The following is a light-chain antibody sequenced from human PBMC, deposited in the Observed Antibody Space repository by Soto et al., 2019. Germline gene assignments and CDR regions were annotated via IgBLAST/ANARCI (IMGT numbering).Light chain of an antibody. J-gene: IGKJ3*01. Sequence: DIVMTRSPLSLPVTPGEPASISCRSSQSLLHSNGYNYLDWYLQKPGQSPQLLIYLGSNRASGVPDRFSGSGSGTDFTLKISRVEAEDVGVYYCMQALQTPTTFGPGTKVDIK. V-gene: IGKV2-28*01. CDR1: QSLLHSNGYNY. CDR2: LGS. CDR3: MQALQTPTT.